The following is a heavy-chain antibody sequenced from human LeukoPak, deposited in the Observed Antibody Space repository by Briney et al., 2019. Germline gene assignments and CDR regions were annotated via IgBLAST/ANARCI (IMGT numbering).Heavy chain of an antibody. J-gene: IGHJ6*02. CDR3: ARDHCTSSGCYEDYYYGLDV. CDR2: INPDSGGT. Sequence: ASVKVSCKASGYTFTGYYMHWVRQAPGQGLEWMGWINPDSGGTNSAQKFQGRVTLTRDTSISTAYMELSSLRSDDSAVYFCARDHCTSSGCYEDYYYGLDVWGQGTTVTVSS. CDR1: GYTFTGYY. V-gene: IGHV1-2*02. D-gene: IGHD2-2*01.